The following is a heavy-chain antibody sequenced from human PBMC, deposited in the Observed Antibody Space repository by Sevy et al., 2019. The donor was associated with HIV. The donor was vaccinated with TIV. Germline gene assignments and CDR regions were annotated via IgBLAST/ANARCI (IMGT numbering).Heavy chain of an antibody. CDR2: ISYDGSNK. Sequence: GGSLRVSCAASGFTFSSYAMHWVRQAPGKGLEWVAVISYDGSNKYYADSVKGRFTISRDNSKNTLYLQMDGLRAEDTALYYCARDDEPDYYYFDMDVRGQGTTVTVSS. CDR3: ARDDEPDYYYFDMDV. CDR1: GFTFSSYA. V-gene: IGHV3-30-3*01. J-gene: IGHJ6*02.